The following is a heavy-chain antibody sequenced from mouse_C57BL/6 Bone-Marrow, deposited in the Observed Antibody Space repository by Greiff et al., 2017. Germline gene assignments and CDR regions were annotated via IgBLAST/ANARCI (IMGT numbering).Heavy chain of an antibody. J-gene: IGHJ1*03. V-gene: IGHV1-55*01. CDR2: IYPGSGST. CDR1: GYTFTSYW. Sequence: QVQLQQSGAELVKPGASVKMSCKASGYTFTSYWITWVKQRPGQGLEWIGDIYPGSGSTNYNEKFKSKATLTVDTSSSTAYMQLSSLTSEDSAVYYCARRGDYYGSRAWYFDVWGTGTTVTVSS. CDR3: ARRGDYYGSRAWYFDV. D-gene: IGHD1-1*01.